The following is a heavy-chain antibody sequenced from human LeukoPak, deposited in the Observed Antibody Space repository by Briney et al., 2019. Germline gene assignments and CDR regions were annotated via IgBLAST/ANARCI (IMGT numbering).Heavy chain of an antibody. CDR1: GGSISSYY. Sequence: NPSETLSLTCTVSGGSISSYYWSWIRQPPGKGLEWIGYIYYSGSTNYNPSLKSRVTISVDASRNHFSLKLNSVTAADTAVYYCARRMKLAAKGDAFDIWGQGTMVTVSS. CDR2: IYYSGST. J-gene: IGHJ3*02. V-gene: IGHV4-59*08. D-gene: IGHD2-15*01. CDR3: ARRMKLAAKGDAFDI.